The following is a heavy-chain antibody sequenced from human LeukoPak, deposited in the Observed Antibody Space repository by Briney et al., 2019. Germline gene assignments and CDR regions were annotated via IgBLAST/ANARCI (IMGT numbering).Heavy chain of an antibody. D-gene: IGHD2-2*01. J-gene: IGHJ6*03. CDR1: CGSISGYY. CDR2: IYTSGST. Sequence: PSETLSLTCTVSCGSISGYYWSWIRQPAGKGLEWIGRIYTSGSTNYNPSLKSRVTISVDTSKNQFSLKLSSVTAADTAVYYCAREDIVVVPAAMGGYYYYYMDVWGKGTTVTISS. CDR3: AREDIVVVPAAMGGYYYYYMDV. V-gene: IGHV4-4*07.